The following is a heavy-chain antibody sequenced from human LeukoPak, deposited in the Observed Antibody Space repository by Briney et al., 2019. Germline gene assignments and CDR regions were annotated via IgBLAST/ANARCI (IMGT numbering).Heavy chain of an antibody. D-gene: IGHD5-12*01. Sequence: PSETLSLTCTVSGYSISSGYYWGWIRQPPGKGLEWIGSIYHSGSTYYNPSLKSRVTISVDTSKNQFSLKLSSVTAADTAVYYCARVIYSVDIVATVIDYWGQGTLVTVSS. J-gene: IGHJ4*02. CDR1: GYSISSGYY. V-gene: IGHV4-38-2*02. CDR2: IYHSGST. CDR3: ARVIYSVDIVATVIDY.